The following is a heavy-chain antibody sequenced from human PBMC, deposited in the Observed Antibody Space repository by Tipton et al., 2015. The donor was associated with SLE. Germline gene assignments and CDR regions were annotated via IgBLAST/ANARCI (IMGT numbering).Heavy chain of an antibody. V-gene: IGHV4-38-2*01. J-gene: IGHJ4*02. D-gene: IGHD6-13*01. CDR1: GYSISSGYY. CDR3: ARVAQQQLVRVVGY. CDR2: IYYSGST. Sequence: GLVKPSETLSLTCAVSGYSISSGYYWGWIRQPPGKGLEWIGYIYYSGSTYYNPSLKSRVTISVDTSKNQFSLKLSSVTAADTAVYYCARVAQQQLVRVVGYWGQGTLVTVSS.